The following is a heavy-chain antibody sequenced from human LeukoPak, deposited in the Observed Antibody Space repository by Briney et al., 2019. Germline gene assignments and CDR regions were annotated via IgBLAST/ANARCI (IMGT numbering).Heavy chain of an antibody. V-gene: IGHV1-18*01. CDR3: ARYYYDTSGYFYGSIY. CDR2: IIVYSGKT. D-gene: IGHD3-22*01. Sequence: ASVKVSCKTSGYTFTNYAITWVRQAPGQGLEWMGWIIVYSGKTHYAQKLQGRVTLTTDTSTTTAYMELRSLRSDDTAVYYCARYYYDTSGYFYGSIYWGQGTLVTVSS. J-gene: IGHJ4*02. CDR1: GYTFTNYA.